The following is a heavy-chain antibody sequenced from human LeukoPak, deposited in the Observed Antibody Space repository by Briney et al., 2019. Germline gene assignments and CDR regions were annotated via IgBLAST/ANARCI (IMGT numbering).Heavy chain of an antibody. D-gene: IGHD3-10*01. J-gene: IGHJ4*02. CDR3: AKMSSYYGSGSYIDY. V-gene: IGHV3-23*01. CDR2: ISGSGGST. CDR1: GFTFSSYA. Sequence: PGGSLRLSCAASGFTFSSYAMSWVRQAPGKGLEWVSAISGSGGSTYYADSVKGRFTISRDNSKNTLYLQMNSLRAEDTAVYYCAKMSSYYGSGSYIDYWGQGTLVTVSS.